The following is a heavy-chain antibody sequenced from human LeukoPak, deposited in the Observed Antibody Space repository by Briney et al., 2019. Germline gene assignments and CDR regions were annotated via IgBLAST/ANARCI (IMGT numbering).Heavy chain of an antibody. CDR1: GGSISSYY. CDR2: IYYSGST. CDR3: ARGASIAAVGRWFDP. V-gene: IGHV4-59*01. J-gene: IGHJ5*02. D-gene: IGHD6-13*01. Sequence: SETLSLTCTVSGGSISSYYWSWIRQPPGKGLEWIGYIYYSGSTNYNPSLKSRVTISVDTSKNQFSLRLSSVTAAATAVSYCARGASIAAVGRWFDPWGQGTLVTVSS.